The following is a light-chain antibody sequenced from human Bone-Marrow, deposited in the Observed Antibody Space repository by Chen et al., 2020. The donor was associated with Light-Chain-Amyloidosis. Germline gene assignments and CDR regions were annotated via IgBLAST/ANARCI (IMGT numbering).Light chain of an antibody. CDR2: GAS. V-gene: IGKV3-20*01. J-gene: IGKJ1*01. Sequence: EIVLTQSPGTLSLSPGERATLSCRASQSVTSSFLAWYQQRPGQAPRLLIYGASNRATGIPDKFRGSGSGTDFTLTISRLEPEDFAVYYCQQYDNSQWTFGQGIKVEI. CDR3: QQYDNSQWT. CDR1: QSVTSSF.